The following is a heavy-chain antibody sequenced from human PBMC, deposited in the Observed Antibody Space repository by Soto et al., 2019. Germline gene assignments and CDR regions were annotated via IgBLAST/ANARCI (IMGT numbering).Heavy chain of an antibody. CDR3: ARGNIAAVVSYYYYYGMDV. Sequence: SVKVSCKASGGTFSSYAISWVRQAPGQGLEWMGGIIPIFGTANYAQKFQGRVTITADKSTSTAYMELSSLRSEDTAVYYCARGNIAAVVSYYYYYGMDVWGQGTTVTVSS. V-gene: IGHV1-69*06. J-gene: IGHJ6*02. CDR1: GGTFSSYA. D-gene: IGHD6-13*01. CDR2: IIPIFGTA.